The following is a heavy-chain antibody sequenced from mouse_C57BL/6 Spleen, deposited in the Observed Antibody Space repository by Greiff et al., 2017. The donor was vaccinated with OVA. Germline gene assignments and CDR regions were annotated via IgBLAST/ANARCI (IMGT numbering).Heavy chain of an antibody. D-gene: IGHD2-5*01. J-gene: IGHJ3*01. CDR1: GYTFTDYY. V-gene: IGHV1-26*01. Sequence: EVQLQQSGPELVKPGASVKISCKASGYTFTDYYMNWVKQSHGKSLEWIGDINPNNGGTSYNQKFKGKATLTVDKSSSTAYMELRSLTSEDSAVYYCARQANSNYATWFAYWGQGTLVTVSA. CDR3: ARQANSNYATWFAY. CDR2: INPNNGGT.